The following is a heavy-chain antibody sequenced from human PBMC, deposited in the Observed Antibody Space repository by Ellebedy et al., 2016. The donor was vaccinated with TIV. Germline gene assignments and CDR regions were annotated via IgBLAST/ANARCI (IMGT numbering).Heavy chain of an antibody. CDR1: GFTFTDYA. D-gene: IGHD5-12*01. CDR2: ISGSSGAT. CDR3: ARGPDTSGYSGYGLYYYMDV. Sequence: GESLKISXAASGFTFTDYAMRWVRQAPGKGLEWVSSISGSSGATYYADSVKGQFTISRENAKNSLHLHMNGLRAGDTAVYYCARGPDTSGYSGYGLYYYMDVWGKGTTVTVSS. J-gene: IGHJ6*03. V-gene: IGHV3-23*01.